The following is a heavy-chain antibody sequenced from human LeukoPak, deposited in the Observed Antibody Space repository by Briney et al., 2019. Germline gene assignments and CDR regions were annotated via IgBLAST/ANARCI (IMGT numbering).Heavy chain of an antibody. CDR3: AKDTPNIVVVPAATGGYFDY. CDR2: ISSSGSTI. CDR1: GFTFSDYY. D-gene: IGHD2-2*01. V-gene: IGHV3-11*04. J-gene: IGHJ4*02. Sequence: GGSLRLSCAASGFTFSDYYMSWIRQAPGKGLEWVSYISSSGSTIYYADSVKGRFTISRDNAKNSLYLRMNSLRAEDTAVYYCAKDTPNIVVVPAATGGYFDYWGQGTLVTVSS.